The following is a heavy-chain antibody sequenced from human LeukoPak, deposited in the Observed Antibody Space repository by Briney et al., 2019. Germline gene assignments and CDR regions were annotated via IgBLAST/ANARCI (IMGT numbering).Heavy chain of an antibody. J-gene: IGHJ5*02. CDR3: ARDRPYWITGTTGNWFDP. V-gene: IGHV4-39*07. CDR1: GGSISSSSYY. CDR2: IYYSGST. D-gene: IGHD1-7*01. Sequence: SETLSLTCTVSGGSISSSSYYWGWIRQPPGKGLEWIGSIYYSGSTYYNPSLKSRVTISVDTSKNQFSLKLSSVTAADTAVYYCARDRPYWITGTTGNWFDPWGQGTLVTVSS.